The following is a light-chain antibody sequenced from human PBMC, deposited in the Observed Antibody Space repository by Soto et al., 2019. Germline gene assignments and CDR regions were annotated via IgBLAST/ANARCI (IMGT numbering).Light chain of an antibody. J-gene: IGLJ1*01. CDR1: SSDVGGYNY. CDR2: DVT. Sequence: QSVLTQPASVSGSPGQSITISCTGTSSDVGGYNYVSWYQQHPGKAPKLMIYDVTNRPSGVSNRFSGSKSGNTASLTISGLQAEDEADYFCSSHSNITPYVFGTGTKLTVL. CDR3: SSHSNITPYV. V-gene: IGLV2-14*01.